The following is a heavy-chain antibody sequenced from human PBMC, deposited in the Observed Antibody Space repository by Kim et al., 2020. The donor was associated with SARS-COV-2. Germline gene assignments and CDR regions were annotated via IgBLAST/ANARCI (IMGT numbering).Heavy chain of an antibody. Sequence: SETLSLTCSVSGVSFSNTTYYWTWIRQLPGKGLEWIGYIYFTGSTHYNPSLKSRVTISSDTSKNHFSLKLTSVTVADTAVYYCARDRSIAAAENAFDIWG. CDR1: GVSFSNTTYY. J-gene: IGHJ3*02. V-gene: IGHV4-31*03. CDR2: IYFTGST. D-gene: IGHD2-2*01. CDR3: ARDRSIAAAENAFDI.